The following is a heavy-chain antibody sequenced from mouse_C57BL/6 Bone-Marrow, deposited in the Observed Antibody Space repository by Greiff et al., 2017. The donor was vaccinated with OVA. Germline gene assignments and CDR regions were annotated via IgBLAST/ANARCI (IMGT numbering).Heavy chain of an antibody. Sequence: VQLQQSGPVLVKPGASVKMSCKASGYTFTDYYMNWVKQSHGKSLEWIGVINPYNGGTSYNQKFKGKATLTVDKSSSTAYMELNSLTSEDSAVYYCASWVYGAWFAYWGQGTLVTVSA. D-gene: IGHD1-1*02. CDR2: INPYNGGT. CDR1: GYTFTDYY. J-gene: IGHJ3*01. V-gene: IGHV1-19*01. CDR3: ASWVYGAWFAY.